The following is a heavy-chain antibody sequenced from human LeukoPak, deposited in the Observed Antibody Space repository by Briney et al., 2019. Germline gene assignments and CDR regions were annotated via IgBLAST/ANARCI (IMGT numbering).Heavy chain of an antibody. J-gene: IGHJ4*02. Sequence: PGGSVRLSCAPSGFTFSSYSMNWDRQAPGKGLEWVSSISSSSSYIYYADSVKGGFTISRNNAKNSLYLQMNSLRAEDTAVYYCARGVSSSWYDYWGQGTLVTVSS. CDR2: ISSSSSYI. CDR3: ARGVSSSWYDY. D-gene: IGHD6-13*01. CDR1: GFTFSSYS. V-gene: IGHV3-21*01.